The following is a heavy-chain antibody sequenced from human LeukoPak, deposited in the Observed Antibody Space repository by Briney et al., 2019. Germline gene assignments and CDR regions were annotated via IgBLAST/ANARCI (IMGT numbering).Heavy chain of an antibody. D-gene: IGHD1-7*01. Sequence: GGSLRLSCAASEFIFSSYSMNWVRQAPGKGLEWVSYISSDGSTIYYADSVKGRLTISRDNAKNSLYLQMNSLRAEDTAVYYCARGDSWNSYYYYFMDVWGKGTTVTVSS. CDR2: ISSDGSTI. V-gene: IGHV3-48*04. CDR3: ARGDSWNSYYYYFMDV. J-gene: IGHJ6*03. CDR1: EFIFSSYS.